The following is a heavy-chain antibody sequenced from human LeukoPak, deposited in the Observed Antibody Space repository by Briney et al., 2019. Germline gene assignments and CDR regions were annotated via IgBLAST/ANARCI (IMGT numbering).Heavy chain of an antibody. D-gene: IGHD3-22*01. V-gene: IGHV3-23*01. J-gene: IGHJ4*02. CDR2: ISGSGGST. CDR3: AKDFRFDTSGYYV. Sequence: PGGSLRLSCAASGFTFSSYAMNWVRQAPGKGLEWVSAISGSGGSTYYADSVKGRFTISRDNSKNTLYLQMNSLRAEDTALYYCAKDFRFDTSGYYVWGQGTLVTVSS. CDR1: GFTFSSYA.